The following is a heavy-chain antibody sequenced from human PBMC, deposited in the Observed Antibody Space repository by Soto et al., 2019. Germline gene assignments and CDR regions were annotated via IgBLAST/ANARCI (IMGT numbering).Heavy chain of an antibody. V-gene: IGHV4-34*01. Sequence: SETLSLTCAVYGGSFSGYYWSWIRQPPGKGLEWIGEINHSGSTNYNPSLKSRVTISVDTSKNQFSLKLSSVTAADTAVYYCARGRLRFPRPGYSGYDSARHYYYYGMDVWGQGTTVTVSS. CDR2: INHSGST. D-gene: IGHD5-12*01. CDR1: GGSFSGYY. CDR3: ARGRLRFPRPGYSGYDSARHYYYYGMDV. J-gene: IGHJ6*02.